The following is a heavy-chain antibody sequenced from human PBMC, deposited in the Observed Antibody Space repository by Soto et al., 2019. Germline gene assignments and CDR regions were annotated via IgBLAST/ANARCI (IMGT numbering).Heavy chain of an antibody. CDR3: TLNDFWSGYFPHFYYYGIDV. D-gene: IGHD3-3*01. Sequence: GGSLRLSCDASGFTFSSYAMSWVRQAPGKGLEWVSGISGSGSSTYYVDSVKGRFTISRDNSKNTLYLQMNSLRAEDTAVYYCTLNDFWSGYFPHFYYYGIDVWGQGPTVTVS. CDR1: GFTFSSYA. CDR2: ISGSGSST. J-gene: IGHJ6*02. V-gene: IGHV3-23*01.